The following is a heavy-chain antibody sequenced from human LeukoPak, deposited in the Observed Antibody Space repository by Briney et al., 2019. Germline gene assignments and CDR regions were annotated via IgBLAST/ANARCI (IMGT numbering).Heavy chain of an antibody. V-gene: IGHV1-2*02. CDR2: INSDTAVT. J-gene: IGHJ6*03. Sequence: ASVKVSCKASGYTFTGYYMHWVRQAPGQGLEWMGWINSDTAVTNYAQNFQGRVTLTRDTSISTTYLELSSLRSDDTAVYYCARVRSGSGTYSIYYYYMDVWGKGTTVTVSS. CDR1: GYTFTGYY. D-gene: IGHD3-10*01. CDR3: ARVRSGSGTYSIYYYYMDV.